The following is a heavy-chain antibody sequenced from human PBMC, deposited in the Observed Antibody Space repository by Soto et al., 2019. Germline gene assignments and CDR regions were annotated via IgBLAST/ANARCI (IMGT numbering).Heavy chain of an antibody. V-gene: IGHV3-21*01. CDR3: AREGNYPEF. CDR2: ISSSGTYI. D-gene: IGHD3-10*01. Sequence: PGGSLRLSCETSGFPFGIYTMNWVRQAPGKGLEWVSSISSSGTYIDYADSVEGRFAISRDDAKNSVFLEMTSLRVGDTAVYYCAREGNYPEFCGQGTLVTVSS. CDR1: GFPFGIYT. J-gene: IGHJ4*02.